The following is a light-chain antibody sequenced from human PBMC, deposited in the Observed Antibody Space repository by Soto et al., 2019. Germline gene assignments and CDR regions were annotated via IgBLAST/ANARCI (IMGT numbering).Light chain of an antibody. J-gene: IGLJ2*01. Sequence: QSALTQPPSASGSPGQSVTISCTGTSSDIGGYNYVSWYQQYPGKAPKLMIYEVNRRPSGVPDRFSGSKSGNTASLTVSGLQAAEEATYYSSSYVGSINVVFAGGTKLTVL. CDR3: SSYVGSINVV. V-gene: IGLV2-8*01. CDR2: EVN. CDR1: SSDIGGYNY.